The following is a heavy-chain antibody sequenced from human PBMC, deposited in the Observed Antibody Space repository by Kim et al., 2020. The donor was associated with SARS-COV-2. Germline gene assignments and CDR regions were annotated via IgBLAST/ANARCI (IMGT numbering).Heavy chain of an antibody. Sequence: GGSLRLSCAASGFTVSSNYMSWVRQAPGKGLEWVSVIYSGGSTYYADSVKGRFTISRHNSKNTLYLQMNSLRAEDTAVYYCARDLMIGGGGSSWTPRDYYYGRDVWGQGTTVTVSS. V-gene: IGHV3-53*04. CDR2: IYSGGST. J-gene: IGHJ6*02. CDR1: GFTVSSNY. D-gene: IGHD6-13*01. CDR3: ARDLMIGGGGSSWTPRDYYYGRDV.